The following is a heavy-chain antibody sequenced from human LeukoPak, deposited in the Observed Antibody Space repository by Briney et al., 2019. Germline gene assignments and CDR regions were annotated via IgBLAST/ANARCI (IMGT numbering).Heavy chain of an antibody. CDR3: ARGTGSGSYLIDY. CDR2: ISGDGGSI. CDR1: GFTFDNYA. V-gene: IGHV3-43*02. D-gene: IGHD3-10*01. Sequence: PGGSLRLSCAASGFTFDNYAMHWVRQGPGKGLEWVSLISGDGGSIHYADSVKGRFTISRDYSKNSLYLQMSSLGTEDSGLYYCARGTGSGSYLIDYWGQGTLVTVSS. J-gene: IGHJ4*02.